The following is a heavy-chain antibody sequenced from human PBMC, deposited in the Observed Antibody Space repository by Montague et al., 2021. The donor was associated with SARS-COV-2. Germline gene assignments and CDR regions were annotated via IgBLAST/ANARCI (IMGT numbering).Heavy chain of an antibody. J-gene: IGHJ5*02. V-gene: IGHV4-59*02. CDR3: ARENTVTTFGGPYYIDP. CDR2: IYDSGST. CDR1: GSSVRSYY. Sequence: SETLSLTCIVSGSSVRSYYWSWIRQPPGKGLEWIGYIYDSGSTNYNPSLKSRVTITVDTSKNQFSLKLSSVTAADTAVYYCARENTVTTFGGPYYIDPWGPGTLVTVSS. D-gene: IGHD4-17*01.